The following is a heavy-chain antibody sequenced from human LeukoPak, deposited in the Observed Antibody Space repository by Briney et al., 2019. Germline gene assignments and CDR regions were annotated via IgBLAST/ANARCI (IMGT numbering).Heavy chain of an antibody. CDR3: ARDNSVGDVAWWFDP. CDR1: GYSFTSHY. CDR2: INPSGSST. V-gene: IGHV1-46*01. Sequence: ASVKVSCKASGYSFTSHYMHWVRLAPGKGLEWLGLINPSGSSTLYAQKFQGRVTMTRDMSTTTDYMELSSLRSEDTAVYYCARDNSVGDVAWWFDPWGQGTLVTVSS. J-gene: IGHJ5*02. D-gene: IGHD1-26*01.